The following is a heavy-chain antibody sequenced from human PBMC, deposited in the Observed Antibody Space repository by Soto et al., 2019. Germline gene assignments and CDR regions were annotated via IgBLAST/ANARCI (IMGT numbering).Heavy chain of an antibody. D-gene: IGHD2-15*01. CDR1: GWIFVSYS. CDR2: VNPSGGST. V-gene: IGHV1-46*01. CDR3: AREENCSHDICYSEYFQR. Sequence: ASGWIFVSYSMHWVRLAPGQGLEWMGVVNPSGGSTNYAQKFQGRITMTRDTSTSTVYMDLSSLTSEDTAVYYCAREENCSHDICYSEYFQRWAQAPLLTLPS. J-gene: IGHJ1*01.